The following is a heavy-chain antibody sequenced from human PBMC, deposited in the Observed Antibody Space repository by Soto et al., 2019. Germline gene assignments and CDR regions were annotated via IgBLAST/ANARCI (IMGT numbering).Heavy chain of an antibody. V-gene: IGHV3-9*01. J-gene: IGHJ4*02. Sequence: EVQLVESGGGLVQPGGSLRLSCVVSGFNFPDRAMHWVRQVPGRGLEWVSGIYWNSETIGYVDSVKGRFTTSRDNAKNSLYLQMNSLRVEDTDVYLCIKESNPGGLDYWGPGTLVTVSS. CDR1: GFNFPDRA. CDR3: IKESNPGGLDY. CDR2: IYWNSETI.